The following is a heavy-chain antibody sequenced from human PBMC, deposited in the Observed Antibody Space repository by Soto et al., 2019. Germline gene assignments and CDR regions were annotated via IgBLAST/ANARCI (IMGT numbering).Heavy chain of an antibody. CDR3: ARHIHNQGFEYYFDS. Sequence: SETLSLTCAVYGGSFSGHYWTWIRQPPGKGLEWIGEINHSGSTKYNPSLKSRVTISIDTAKNQFSLKLSSVTAADTAVYYCARHIHNQGFEYYFDSWGQGTLVTVSS. V-gene: IGHV4-34*01. J-gene: IGHJ4*02. D-gene: IGHD1-1*01. CDR2: INHSGST. CDR1: GGSFSGHY.